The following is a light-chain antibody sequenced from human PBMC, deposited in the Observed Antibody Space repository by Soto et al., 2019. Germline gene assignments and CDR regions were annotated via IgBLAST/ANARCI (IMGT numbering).Light chain of an antibody. CDR1: SSDVGTYNY. Sequence: QSALTQPRSVSGPPGQSVSIPCSGTSSDVGTYNYVSWYQQHPGKAPKLMIYDVSKRPSGVPDRFSGSKSGNTASLTISGLQAEDEADYYCCSYAGGYTHAVFGGGTKLTVL. CDR3: CSYAGGYTHAV. J-gene: IGLJ2*01. V-gene: IGLV2-11*01. CDR2: DVS.